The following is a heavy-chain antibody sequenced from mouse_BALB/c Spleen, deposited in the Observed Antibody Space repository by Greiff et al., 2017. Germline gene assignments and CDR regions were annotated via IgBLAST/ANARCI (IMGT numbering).Heavy chain of an antibody. CDR3: ARDGRPWFAY. Sequence: EVQLVESGGGLVKPGGSLKLSCAASGFTFSDYYMYWVRQTPEKRLEWVATISDGGSYTYYPDSVKGRFTISRDNAKNNLYLQMSSLKSEDTAMYYCARDGRPWFAYWGQGTLVTVSA. J-gene: IGHJ3*01. D-gene: IGHD1-1*01. CDR1: GFTFSDYY. CDR2: ISDGGSYT. V-gene: IGHV5-4*02.